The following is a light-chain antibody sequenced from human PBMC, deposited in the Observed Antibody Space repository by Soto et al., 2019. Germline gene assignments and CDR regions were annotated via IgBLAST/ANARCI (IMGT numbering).Light chain of an antibody. CDR2: EGS. J-gene: IGLJ1*01. CDR1: SSDVGSYNL. Sequence: QSVLTQPASVSGSPGQSITISCTGTSSDVGSYNLVSWYQQHPGKAPKLMIYEGSKRPSGVSNRFSGPKSGNTASLTISGLQAEDEADYYCCSYAGSYVFGTGTKLTVL. CDR3: CSYAGSYV. V-gene: IGLV2-23*01.